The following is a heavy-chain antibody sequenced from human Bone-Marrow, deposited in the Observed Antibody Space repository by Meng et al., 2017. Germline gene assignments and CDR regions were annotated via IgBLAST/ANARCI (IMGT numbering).Heavy chain of an antibody. CDR1: GFTVSSNY. V-gene: IGHV3-66*02. D-gene: IGHD3-10*01. CDR2: IYSGGST. J-gene: IGHJ3*02. Sequence: GGSLRLSCAASGFTVSSNYMSWVRQAPGKGLVWVSVIYSGGSTYYADSVKGRFTISRDNSKNTLYLQMNSLRAEDTAVYYCARGITMVRGAREGAFDIWGQGTMVTVSS. CDR3: ARGITMVRGAREGAFDI.